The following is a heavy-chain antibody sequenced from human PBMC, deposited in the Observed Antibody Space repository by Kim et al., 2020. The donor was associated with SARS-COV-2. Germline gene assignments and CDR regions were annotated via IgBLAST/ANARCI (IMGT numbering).Heavy chain of an antibody. D-gene: IGHD6-19*01. CDR1: GYTLTELS. CDR3: ATAPGRAVAGTAPNWFDP. J-gene: IGHJ5*02. CDR2: FDPEDGET. V-gene: IGHV1-24*01. Sequence: ASVKVSCKVSGYTLTELSMHWVRQAPGKGLEWMGGFDPEDGETIYAQKFQGRVTMTEDTSTDTAYMELSSLRSEDTAVYYCATAPGRAVAGTAPNWFDPWGQGTLVTVSS.